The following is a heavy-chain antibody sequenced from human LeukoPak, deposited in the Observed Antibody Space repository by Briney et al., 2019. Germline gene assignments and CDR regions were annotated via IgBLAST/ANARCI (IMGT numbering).Heavy chain of an antibody. CDR3: ARTGIRGAFDI. V-gene: IGHV3-30*19. CDR1: GFTFSSYG. CDR2: ISYDGSNK. Sequence: GGSLRLSCAASGFTFSSYGMHWVRQAPGKGLEWVAVISYDGSNKYYADSVKGRFTISRDNSKNTLYLQMNSLRAEDTAVYYCARTGIRGAFDIWGQGTMVTVSS. D-gene: IGHD3-10*01. J-gene: IGHJ3*02.